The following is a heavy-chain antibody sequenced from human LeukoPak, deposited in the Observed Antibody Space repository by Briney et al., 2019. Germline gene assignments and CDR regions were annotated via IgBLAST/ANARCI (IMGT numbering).Heavy chain of an antibody. CDR1: GGSISSYY. J-gene: IGHJ4*02. CDR3: AGGDTVTGTFDY. D-gene: IGHD6-19*01. V-gene: IGHV4-4*07. Sequence: PSETLSLTCTVSGGSISSYYWSWVRQPAGKALEWIGRIYTSGTTSYNPSLKSRVTISVDTSKNHFSLKLTSVTAADTAVYYCAGGDTVTGTFDYWGQGALVTVSS. CDR2: IYTSGTT.